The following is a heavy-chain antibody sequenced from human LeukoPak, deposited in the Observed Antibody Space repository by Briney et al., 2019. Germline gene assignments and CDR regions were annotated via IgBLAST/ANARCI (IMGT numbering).Heavy chain of an antibody. Sequence: ASVKVSCKASGGTFSSYAISWVRQAPGQGLEWMGGIIPIFGTANYAQKFQGRVTITADESTSTAYMELSSLRSEGTAVYYCATSGGYCSGGSCYRLRGYYFDYWGQGTLVTVSS. CDR3: ATSGGYCSGGSCYRLRGYYFDY. CDR2: IIPIFGTA. V-gene: IGHV1-69*13. CDR1: GGTFSSYA. D-gene: IGHD2-15*01. J-gene: IGHJ4*02.